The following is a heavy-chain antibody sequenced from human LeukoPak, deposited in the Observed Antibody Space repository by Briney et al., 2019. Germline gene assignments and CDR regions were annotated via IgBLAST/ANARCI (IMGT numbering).Heavy chain of an antibody. CDR1: GFTFSSYS. D-gene: IGHD3-22*01. CDR2: ISSSSSYI. V-gene: IGHV3-21*04. CDR3: ARMRVRYYYDSSGYYFEDY. J-gene: IGHJ4*02. Sequence: GGSLRLSCAASGFTFSSYSMNWVRQAPGKGLEWVSSISSSSSYIYYADSVKGRFTISRDNAKNSLYLQMNSLRAEDTAVYYCARMRVRYYYDSSGYYFEDYWGQGTLVTVSS.